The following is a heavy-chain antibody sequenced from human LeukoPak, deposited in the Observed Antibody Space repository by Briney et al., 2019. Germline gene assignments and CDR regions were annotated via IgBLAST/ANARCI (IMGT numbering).Heavy chain of an antibody. J-gene: IGHJ4*02. CDR2: ISGSGGST. CDR1: GFTFSSYA. V-gene: IGHV3-23*01. CDR3: AKNPWKYSSSWYLYYFDY. D-gene: IGHD6-13*01. Sequence: GGSLRLSCAASGFTFSSYAMSWVRQAPGKGLEWVSAISGSGGSTYYADSVKGRFTISRDNSKNTLYLQMNSLRAEGTAVYYCAKNPWKYSSSWYLYYFDYWGQGTLVTVSS.